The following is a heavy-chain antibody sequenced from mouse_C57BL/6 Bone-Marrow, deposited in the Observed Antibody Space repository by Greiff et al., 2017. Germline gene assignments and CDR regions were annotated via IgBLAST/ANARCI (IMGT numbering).Heavy chain of an antibody. V-gene: IGHV3-8*01. Sequence: EVHLVESGPGLAKPSQTLSLTCSVTGYSITSDYWNWIRKFPGNKLEYMGYISYSGSTYYTPSLKSRISITRDTSKNQYYLQLNSVTTEDTATYYCASGTTGTGYFDYWGQGTTLTVSS. CDR1: GYSITSDY. CDR2: ISYSGST. J-gene: IGHJ2*01. CDR3: ASGTTGTGYFDY. D-gene: IGHD4-1*01.